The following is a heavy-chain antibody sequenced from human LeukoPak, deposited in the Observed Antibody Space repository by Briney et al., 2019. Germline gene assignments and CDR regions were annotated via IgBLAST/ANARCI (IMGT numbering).Heavy chain of an antibody. J-gene: IGHJ1*01. CDR3: AKAPQTGSWYPEYFQH. Sequence: GGSLRLSCAASGFTFSSYAMSWVRQAPGKGLEWVSAISGSGGSTYYADSVKGRFTISRDNSKNTLYLQMNSLRAEDTAVYYCAKAPQTGSWYPEYFQHWGQGTLVTVSS. V-gene: IGHV3-23*01. CDR2: ISGSGGST. CDR1: GFTFSSYA. D-gene: IGHD6-13*01.